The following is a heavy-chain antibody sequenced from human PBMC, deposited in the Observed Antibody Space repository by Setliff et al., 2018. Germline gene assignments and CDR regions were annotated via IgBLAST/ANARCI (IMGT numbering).Heavy chain of an antibody. J-gene: IGHJ2*01. CDR3: ARYRPSGSSRLNYFDL. CDR1: GGSISTTDYY. D-gene: IGHD3-22*01. V-gene: IGHV4-39*07. Sequence: PSETLSLTCTVSGGSISTTDYYWGWIRQPPGKGLEWIGCVYYSGSTNYNPSLKSRVTISVDTSKNQFSLRLSSMTAADTAVYYCARYRPSGSSRLNYFDLWGRGTLVTVSS. CDR2: VYYSGST.